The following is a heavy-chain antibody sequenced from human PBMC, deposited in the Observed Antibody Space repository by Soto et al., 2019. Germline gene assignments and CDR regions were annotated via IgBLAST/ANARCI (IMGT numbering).Heavy chain of an antibody. CDR1: GYTFTGYY. V-gene: IGHV1-2*02. D-gene: IGHD6-6*01. CDR2: INPNSGGT. CDR3: ARYSIAARSFDY. Sequence: ASVKVSCKASGYTFTGYYMHWVRQAPGQGLEWMGWINPNSGGTNYAQKFQGRVTMTRDMSISTAYMELSRLRSDDTAVYYCARYSIAARSFDYWGQGTLVTVSS. J-gene: IGHJ4*02.